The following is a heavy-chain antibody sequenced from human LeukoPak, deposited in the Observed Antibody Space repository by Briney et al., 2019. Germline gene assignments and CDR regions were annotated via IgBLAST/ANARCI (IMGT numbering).Heavy chain of an antibody. Sequence: GGSLRLSCAASGFTFSSYAMSWVRQAPGKGLEWVSAISGSGGSTYYADSVKGRFTISRDNSKNTLYLQINSLRAEDTAVYYCAKVSHYGDYEDYWGQGTLVTVSS. J-gene: IGHJ4*02. CDR1: GFTFSSYA. D-gene: IGHD4-17*01. V-gene: IGHV3-23*01. CDR3: AKVSHYGDYEDY. CDR2: ISGSGGST.